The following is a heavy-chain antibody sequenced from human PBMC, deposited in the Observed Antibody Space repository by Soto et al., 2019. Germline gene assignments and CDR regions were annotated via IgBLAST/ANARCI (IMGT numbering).Heavy chain of an antibody. CDR2: ISLYNGNT. D-gene: IGHD2-2*01. CDR1: DFSFTSHG. CDR3: AIYHLELFRFDY. J-gene: IGHJ4*02. V-gene: IGHV1-18*04. Sequence: QLQLVQSGPEVKKPGASMKVSCKAYDFSFTSHGISWVRQAPGQGLEWMGWISLYNGNTHYAQQFQGRFTMTTDTSTSTAYMELRSLRSDDTAMYFCAIYHLELFRFDYWGKGTLGTVSS.